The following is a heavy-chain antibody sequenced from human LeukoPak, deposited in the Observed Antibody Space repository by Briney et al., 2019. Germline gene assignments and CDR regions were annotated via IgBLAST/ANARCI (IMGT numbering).Heavy chain of an antibody. D-gene: IGHD3-22*01. CDR3: VKGQRYYDSSGYYSIEYFQH. Sequence: GGSLRLSCAASGFSFSSYAMHWVRQAPGKGLEYVSAISSNGGSTYYADSVKGRFTISRDNSKNTLYLQMSSLRAEDTAVYYCVKGQRYYDSSGYYSIEYFQHWGQGTLVTVSS. V-gene: IGHV3-64D*09. J-gene: IGHJ1*01. CDR1: GFSFSSYA. CDR2: ISSNGGST.